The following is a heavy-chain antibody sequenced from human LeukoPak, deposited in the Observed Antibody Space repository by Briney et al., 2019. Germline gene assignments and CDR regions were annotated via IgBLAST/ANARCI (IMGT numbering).Heavy chain of an antibody. J-gene: IGHJ3*01. D-gene: IGHD2-2*02. V-gene: IGHV3-7*01. CDR2: IKHDGSED. CDR1: GFTFSNYW. Sequence: PGGSLRLSCAASGFTFSNYWMTWVRQAPGKGLEWVANIKHDGSEDYYLDSVKGRFTISRDNAKSSMWLQMNSLRDEDTAVYYCAMKAVPRPRLYDAFDFWGQGTVVTVSS. CDR3: AMKAVPRPRLYDAFDF.